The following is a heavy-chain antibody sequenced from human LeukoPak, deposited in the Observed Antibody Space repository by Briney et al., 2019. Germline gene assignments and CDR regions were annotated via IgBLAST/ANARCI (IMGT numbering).Heavy chain of an antibody. CDR3: ARDPPSAYYYDSSGYGTPYYYGMDV. V-gene: IGHV1-69*13. J-gene: IGHJ6*02. Sequence: SVKVSCKASGGTFSSYAISWMRQAPGQGLEWMGGIIPIFGTANYAQKFQGRVTITADESTSTAYMELSSLRSEDTAVYYCARDPPSAYYYDSSGYGTPYYYGMDVWGQGTTVTVSS. CDR1: GGTFSSYA. CDR2: IIPIFGTA. D-gene: IGHD3-22*01.